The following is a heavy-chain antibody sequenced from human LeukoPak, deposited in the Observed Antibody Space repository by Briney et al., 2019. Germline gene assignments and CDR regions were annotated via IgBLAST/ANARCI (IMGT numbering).Heavy chain of an antibody. V-gene: IGHV1-69*06. CDR2: IIPIFGTA. D-gene: IGHD1-26*01. CDR3: ATGLKWELQTFDY. Sequence: SVNVSCKASGGTFSSYAISWVRQAPGQGLEWMGGIIPIFGTANYAQKFQGRVTMTEDTSTDTAYMELSSLRSEDTAVYYCATGLKWELQTFDYWGQGTLVTVSS. J-gene: IGHJ4*02. CDR1: GGTFSSYA.